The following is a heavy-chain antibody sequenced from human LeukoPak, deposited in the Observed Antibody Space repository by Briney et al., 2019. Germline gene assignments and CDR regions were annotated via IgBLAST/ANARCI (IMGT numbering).Heavy chain of an antibody. V-gene: IGHV4-38-2*01. CDR3: ARVDPKAVASSGYFDY. CDR1: GGSFSGYY. D-gene: IGHD6-19*01. Sequence: SETLSLTCAVYGGSFSGYYWGWIRQPPGKGLEWIGSTSHSGSTYYNPSLKSRVTILVDSFKNQCSLNVNSVTAADTAVYYCARVDPKAVASSGYFDYWGQGTLVTVSS. CDR2: TSHSGST. J-gene: IGHJ4*02.